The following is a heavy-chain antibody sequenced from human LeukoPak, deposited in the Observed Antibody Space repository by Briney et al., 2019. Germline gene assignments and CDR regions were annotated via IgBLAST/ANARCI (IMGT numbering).Heavy chain of an antibody. CDR1: GYTFTSYA. V-gene: IGHV1-3*01. J-gene: IGHJ4*02. CDR3: ARVGSGSYYGFGY. Sequence: ASVKVSYKASGYTFTSYAMHWVRQAPGQRLEWMGWINAGNGNTKYSQKFQGRVTITRDTSASTAYMELSSLRSEDTAVYYCARVGSGSYYGFGYWGQGTLVTVSS. CDR2: INAGNGNT. D-gene: IGHD1-26*01.